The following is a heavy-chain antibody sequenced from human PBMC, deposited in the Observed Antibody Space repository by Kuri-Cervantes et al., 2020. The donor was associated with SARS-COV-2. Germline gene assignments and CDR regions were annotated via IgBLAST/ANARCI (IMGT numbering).Heavy chain of an antibody. CDR2: INPSGGST. D-gene: IGHD5-12*01. CDR1: GYTFTSHY. CDR3: ARVETSGRYYYYYYMDV. Sequence: ASVKVSCKASGYTFTSHYIDWVRQSPGQGLEWMGIINPSGGSTNYAQKFQGRVTMTRDTSTGTVYMELSSLRSEDTAVYYCARVETSGRYYYYYYMDVWGKGTTVTVSS. V-gene: IGHV1-46*01. J-gene: IGHJ6*03.